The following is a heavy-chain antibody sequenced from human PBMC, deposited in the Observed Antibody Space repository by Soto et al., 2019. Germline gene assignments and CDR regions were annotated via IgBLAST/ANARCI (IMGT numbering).Heavy chain of an antibody. V-gene: IGHV1-2*02. Sequence: QVRLVQSGAEVQKPGTSVKVSCKASGYTFSDYYLHWVRQAPGQGLEWMGWISPKSGGTHFAPKFEGRVTLTTDTSISTAFMEVSRLSSDDTAVYYCARGPRTQLWFPSVYWGQGTLVTVSS. D-gene: IGHD5-18*01. CDR3: ARGPRTQLWFPSVY. CDR1: GYTFSDYY. J-gene: IGHJ4*02. CDR2: ISPKSGGT.